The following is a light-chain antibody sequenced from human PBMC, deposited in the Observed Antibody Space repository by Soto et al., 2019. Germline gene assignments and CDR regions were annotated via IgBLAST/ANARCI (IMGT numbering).Light chain of an antibody. Sequence: QSVLTQPASVSGSPGQSITISCTGASSDMGYNYVSWYQQHPGRAPKLMIYEVDNRPSGVSNRFSGSKSGNTASLTISGLQAEDEADYYCTSYRSTSTPFVFGTGTKATVL. CDR2: EVD. CDR3: TSYRSTSTPFV. J-gene: IGLJ1*01. CDR1: SSDMGYNY. V-gene: IGLV2-14*01.